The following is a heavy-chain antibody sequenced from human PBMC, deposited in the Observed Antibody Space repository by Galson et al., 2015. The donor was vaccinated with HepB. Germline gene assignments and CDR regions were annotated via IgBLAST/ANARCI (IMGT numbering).Heavy chain of an antibody. Sequence: SLRLSCAASGFTFSDYYMSWIRQAPGKGLEWVSYISSSSSYTNYADSVKGRFTISRDNAKNSLYLQMNSLRAEDTAVYYCARATYYYDSSGYSPTEASFDYWGQGTLVTVSS. CDR3: ARATYYYDSSGYSPTEASFDY. CDR2: ISSSSSYT. J-gene: IGHJ4*02. CDR1: GFTFSDYY. D-gene: IGHD3-22*01. V-gene: IGHV3-11*06.